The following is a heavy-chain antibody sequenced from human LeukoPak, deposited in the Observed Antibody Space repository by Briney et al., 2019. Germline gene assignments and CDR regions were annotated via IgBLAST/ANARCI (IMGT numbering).Heavy chain of an antibody. J-gene: IGHJ6*02. CDR1: GYTFTSYG. CDR2: ISAYNGNT. D-gene: IGHD3-22*01. V-gene: IGHV1-18*01. CDR3: ARDLVDDSSGYYYYYYGMDV. Sequence: EASVKVSCKASGYTFTSYGISWVRQAPGQGLEWMGWISAYNGNTNYAQRLQGRVTMTTDTSTSTAYMELRSLRSDDTAVYYCARDLVDDSSGYYYYYYGMDVWGQGTTVTVSS.